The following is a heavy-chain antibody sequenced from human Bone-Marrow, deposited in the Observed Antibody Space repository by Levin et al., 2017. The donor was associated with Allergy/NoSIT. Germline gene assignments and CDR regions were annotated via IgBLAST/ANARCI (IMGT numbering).Heavy chain of an antibody. CDR1: GYSISSGYY. V-gene: IGHV4-38-2*01. J-gene: IGHJ3*01. CDR2: IYHSGST. Sequence: SQTLSLTCAVSGYSISSGYYWGWIRQPPGKGLEWIGSIYHSGSTYYSPSLKSRVTISLDTSKNQFSLRLSSVTAADTAVYYCARNTSPWGAHDAFDVWGQGTMLTVSS. CDR3: ARNTSPWGAHDAFDV. D-gene: IGHD2-2*01.